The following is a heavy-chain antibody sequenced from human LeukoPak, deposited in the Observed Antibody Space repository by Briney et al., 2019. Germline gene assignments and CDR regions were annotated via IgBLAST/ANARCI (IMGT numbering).Heavy chain of an antibody. J-gene: IGHJ4*02. CDR3: AKAHSSSWYPHFDY. Sequence: PGGSLRLSCAASGFTFSSYSMNWVRQAPGKGLEWVSYISSSSSTIYYADSVKGRFTISRDNSKNTLYLQMNSLRAEDTAVYYCAKAHSSSWYPHFDYWGQGTLVTVSS. CDR1: GFTFSSYS. CDR2: ISSSSSTI. V-gene: IGHV3-48*01. D-gene: IGHD6-13*01.